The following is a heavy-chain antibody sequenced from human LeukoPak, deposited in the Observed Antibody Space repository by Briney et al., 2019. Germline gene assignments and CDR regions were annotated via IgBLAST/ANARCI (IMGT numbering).Heavy chain of an antibody. Sequence: SETLSLTCAVYGGSFSGYYWSWIRQPPGKGLEWIGYIYYSGSTNYNPSLKSRVTISVDTSKNQFSLKLSSVTAADTAVYYCARDAATARYFDYWGQGTLVTVSS. D-gene: IGHD6-6*01. CDR2: IYYSGST. CDR1: GGSFSGYY. V-gene: IGHV4-59*12. CDR3: ARDAATARYFDY. J-gene: IGHJ4*02.